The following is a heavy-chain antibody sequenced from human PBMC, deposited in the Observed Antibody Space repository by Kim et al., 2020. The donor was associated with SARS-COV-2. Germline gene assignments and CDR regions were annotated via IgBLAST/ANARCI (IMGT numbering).Heavy chain of an antibody. Sequence: GGSLRLSCAASGFTFSDYNMNWVRKAPGKGLEWLLYISSSSNTIYYADSVKGRFTISRDNAKNSLYLQMNSLRDEDTAVYYCARETNSGWNLDYWGQGTLVTVSS. J-gene: IGHJ4*02. V-gene: IGHV3-48*02. CDR2: ISSSSNTI. CDR3: ARETNSGWNLDY. D-gene: IGHD6-19*01. CDR1: GFTFSDYN.